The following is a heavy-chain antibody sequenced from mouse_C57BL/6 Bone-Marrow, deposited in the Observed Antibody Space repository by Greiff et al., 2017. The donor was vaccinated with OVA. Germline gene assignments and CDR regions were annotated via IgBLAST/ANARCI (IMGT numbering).Heavy chain of an antibody. V-gene: IGHV5-4*03. Sequence: EVKLVESGGGLVKPGGSLKLSCAASGFTFSSYAMSWVRQTPEKRLEWVATISDGGSYTYYPDNVKGRFTISRDNAKNNLYLQMSHLKSEDTAMYYCARGGTTAPGGYFDVWGTGTTVTVSS. D-gene: IGHD1-2*01. CDR1: GFTFSSYA. J-gene: IGHJ1*03. CDR2: ISDGGSYT. CDR3: ARGGTTAPGGYFDV.